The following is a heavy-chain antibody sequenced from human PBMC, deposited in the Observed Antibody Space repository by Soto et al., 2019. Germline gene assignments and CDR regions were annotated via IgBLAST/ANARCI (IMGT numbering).Heavy chain of an antibody. CDR1: GFTFSSYA. V-gene: IGHV3-30*18. Sequence: VQLVESGGGVVQPGRSLRLSCAASGFTFSSYAMHWVRQAPGKGLAWVAVVSHDGSNTYYAESVKSRFTISRDNSKNTLYLQMRSLRAEDTAVYYCAKGHLQIVVVPSMGYGAFDIWGQGTMVTVSS. J-gene: IGHJ3*02. D-gene: IGHD2-21*01. CDR3: AKGHLQIVVVPSMGYGAFDI. CDR2: VSHDGSNT.